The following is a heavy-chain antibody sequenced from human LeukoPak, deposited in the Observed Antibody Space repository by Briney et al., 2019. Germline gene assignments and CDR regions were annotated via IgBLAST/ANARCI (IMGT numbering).Heavy chain of an antibody. CDR3: AREPRYYYDSSGPHDY. J-gene: IGHJ4*02. V-gene: IGHV3-30*02. Sequence: GGSLRLSCAASGFTFSSYGMHWVRQAPGKGLEWVAFIRYDGSNKYYADSVKGRFTISRDNSKSTLYLQMNSLRAEDTAVYYCAREPRYYYDSSGPHDYWGQGTLVTVSS. CDR2: IRYDGSNK. CDR1: GFTFSSYG. D-gene: IGHD3-22*01.